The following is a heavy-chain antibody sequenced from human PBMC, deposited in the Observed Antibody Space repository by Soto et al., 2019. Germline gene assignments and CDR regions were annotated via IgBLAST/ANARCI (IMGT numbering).Heavy chain of an antibody. CDR3: ARGMGSGSYYYYYYGMDV. J-gene: IGHJ6*02. Sequence: QVQLVQSGAEVKKPGSSVKVSCKASGGTFSSYAISWVRQAPGQGLEWMEGIIPIFGTANYAQKFQGRVTITADKSTSTAYMELSSLRSEDTAVYYCARGMGSGSYYYYYYGMDVWGQGTTVTVSS. CDR1: GGTFSSYA. CDR2: IIPIFGTA. V-gene: IGHV1-69*06. D-gene: IGHD3-10*01.